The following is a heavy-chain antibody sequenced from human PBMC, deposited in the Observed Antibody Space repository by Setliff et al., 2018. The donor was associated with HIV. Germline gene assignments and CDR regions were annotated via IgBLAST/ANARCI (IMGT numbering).Heavy chain of an antibody. CDR3: ARGVGAAGDY. Sequence: ASVKVSCKTSGGTFRTSVISWVRQAPGQGLEWVGWMDPSSAATGYAQKFQGRVTLTRDTSINTAYMELSSLTSDDTAVYYCARGVGAAGDYWGQGTQVTVSS. V-gene: IGHV1-8*02. CDR1: GGTFRTSV. J-gene: IGHJ4*02. CDR2: MDPSSAAT. D-gene: IGHD1-26*01.